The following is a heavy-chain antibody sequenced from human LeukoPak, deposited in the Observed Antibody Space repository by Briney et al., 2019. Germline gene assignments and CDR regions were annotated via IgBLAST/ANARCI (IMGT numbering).Heavy chain of an antibody. J-gene: IGHJ4*02. CDR3: VKDGYGSGSYIFDY. CDR1: GFTFSSYW. D-gene: IGHD3-10*01. V-gene: IGHV3-74*01. CDR2: INSDGSST. Sequence: PGGSLRLSCAASGFTFSSYWMHWVRQAPGKGLVWVSRINSDGSSTSYADSVKGRFTISRDNSKNSLYLQMNSLRTEDTALYYCVKDGYGSGSYIFDYWGQGTLVTVSS.